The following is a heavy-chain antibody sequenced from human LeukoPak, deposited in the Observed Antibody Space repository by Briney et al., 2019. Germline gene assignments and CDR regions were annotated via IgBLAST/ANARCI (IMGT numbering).Heavy chain of an antibody. CDR3: ARDRVGEDTAMVTPEYYYYYYGMDV. V-gene: IGHV1-46*01. Sequence: ASVKVSCKASGYTFTSYYMHWVRQAPGQGLEWMGIINLSGGSTSYAQKFQGRVTMTRDTSTSTVYMELSSLRSEDTAVYYCARDRVGEDTAMVTPEYYYYYYGMDVWGQGTTVTVSS. J-gene: IGHJ6*02. CDR2: INLSGGST. D-gene: IGHD5-18*01. CDR1: GYTFTSYY.